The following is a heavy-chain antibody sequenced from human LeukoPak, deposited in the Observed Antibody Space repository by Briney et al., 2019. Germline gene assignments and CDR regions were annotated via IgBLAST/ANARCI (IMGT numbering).Heavy chain of an antibody. J-gene: IGHJ4*02. CDR2: MYYDGSS. V-gene: IGHV4-39*01. CDR1: GGSINSGTFY. Sequence: SEALSLTCTVSGGSINSGTFYWGWIRQPPGKGLEWIGSMYYDGSSYYNPSLKSRVTTSVDTSKNQFSLKLTSVTAADTAVYFCARRSDSGSDDGEDYFDYWGQGTLVTVSS. D-gene: IGHD1-26*01. CDR3: ARRSDSGSDDGEDYFDY.